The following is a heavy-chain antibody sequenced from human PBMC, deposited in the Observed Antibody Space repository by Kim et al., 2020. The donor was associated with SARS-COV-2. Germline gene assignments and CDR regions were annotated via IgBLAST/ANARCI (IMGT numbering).Heavy chain of an antibody. J-gene: IGHJ6*02. CDR1: GFTFSSYG. V-gene: IGHV3-30*18. Sequence: GGSLRLSCAASGFTFSSYGMHWVRQAPGKGLEWVAVISYDGSNKYYADSVKGRFTISRDNSKNTLYLQMNSLRAEDTAVYYCAKGPYGDYAPERDYYYYYGMDVWGQGTTVTVSS. CDR3: AKGPYGDYAPERDYYYYYGMDV. CDR2: ISYDGSNK. D-gene: IGHD4-17*01.